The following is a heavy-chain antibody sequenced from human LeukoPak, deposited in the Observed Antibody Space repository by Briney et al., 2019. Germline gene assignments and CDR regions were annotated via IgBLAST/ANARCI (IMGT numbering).Heavy chain of an antibody. Sequence: SVKVSCKASGGTFTSYTISWVRQAPGQGLEWMGGIIPIFGTANYAQKFQGRVTITADESTSTAYMELSSLRSEDTAVYYCASGTPSPDIVVVPAAENWFDPWGQGTLVTVSS. CDR1: GGTFTSYT. V-gene: IGHV1-69*13. D-gene: IGHD2-2*01. J-gene: IGHJ5*02. CDR2: IIPIFGTA. CDR3: ASGTPSPDIVVVPAAENWFDP.